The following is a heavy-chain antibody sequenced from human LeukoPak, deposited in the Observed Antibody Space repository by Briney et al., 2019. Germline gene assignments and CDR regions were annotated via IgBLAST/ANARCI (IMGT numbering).Heavy chain of an antibody. CDR2: IYPGDSDT. D-gene: IGHD3-10*01. Sequence: GESLKISCKGSGYNFTSYWVGWVRQMPGKGLEWMGIIYPGDSDTRYSPSFQGQVTISADKSISTAYLQWSSLKASDTAMYYCARRWAVAPGTWFDPXXXXXXVXVSS. J-gene: IGHJ5*02. CDR1: GYNFTSYW. V-gene: IGHV5-51*01. CDR3: ARRWAVAPGTWFDP.